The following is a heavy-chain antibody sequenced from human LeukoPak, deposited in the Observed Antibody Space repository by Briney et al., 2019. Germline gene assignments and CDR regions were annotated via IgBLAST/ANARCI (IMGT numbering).Heavy chain of an antibody. J-gene: IGHJ6*03. CDR2: IRYDGSNK. Sequence: GGSLRLSCAASGFTFSSYGMHWVRQAPGKGLEWVAFIRYDGSNKYYADSVKGRFTISRDNSKNTLYLQMNSLRAKDTAVYYCAKDRCSNGIGCYYYYMDVWGKGTTVTISS. V-gene: IGHV3-30*02. D-gene: IGHD2-8*01. CDR3: AKDRCSNGIGCYYYYMDV. CDR1: GFTFSSYG.